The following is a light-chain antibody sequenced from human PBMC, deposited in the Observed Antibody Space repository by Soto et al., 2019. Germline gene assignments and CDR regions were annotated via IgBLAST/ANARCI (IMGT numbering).Light chain of an antibody. J-gene: IGLJ1*01. Sequence: QSALTQPASVSGSPGQSITISCTGTSSDVGSYKLVSWYQQHPGKAPKLMIYEVSKRPSGVSNRFSGSKSGNTASLTISGLQAEDEADYYCCSYARSSPPRFGTGTKVTVL. V-gene: IGLV2-23*02. CDR1: SSDVGSYKL. CDR3: CSYARSSPPR. CDR2: EVS.